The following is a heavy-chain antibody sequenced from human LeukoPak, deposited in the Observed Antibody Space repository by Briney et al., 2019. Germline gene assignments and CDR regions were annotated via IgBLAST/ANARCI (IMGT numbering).Heavy chain of an antibody. Sequence: PSETLSLTCSVSGGAIISYYWSWIRQPAGKGPEWIARIYPTGNTDYNPSLKTRVTMSTDLSKKKFSLRLRSVTAADTAVYYCARLKFYDSTGYSPGYYMDVWGKGTAVTVS. V-gene: IGHV4-4*07. D-gene: IGHD3-22*01. CDR3: ARLKFYDSTGYSPGYYMDV. J-gene: IGHJ6*03. CDR2: IYPTGNT. CDR1: GGAIISYY.